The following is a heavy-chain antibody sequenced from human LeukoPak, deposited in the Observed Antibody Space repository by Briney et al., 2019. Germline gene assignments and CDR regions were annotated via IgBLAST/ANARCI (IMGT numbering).Heavy chain of an antibody. CDR2: IYYSGSA. Sequence: PSETLSLTCTVSGASIRSGDYYWSWIRQPPGKGLEWIAYIYYSGSAYYNPSLKSRVTISVDTSKNQFSLKLSSVTAADTAVYYCARDRGMTTIDYWGQGTLVTVSS. CDR1: GASIRSGDYY. CDR3: ARDRGMTTIDY. V-gene: IGHV4-30-4*01. J-gene: IGHJ4*02. D-gene: IGHD3-10*01.